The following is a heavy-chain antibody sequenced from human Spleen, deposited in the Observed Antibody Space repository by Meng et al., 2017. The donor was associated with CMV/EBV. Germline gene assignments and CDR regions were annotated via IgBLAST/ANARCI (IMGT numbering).Heavy chain of an antibody. J-gene: IGHJ4*02. CDR1: GFTVSSNY. CDR3: ARVRVGATSYYFDY. CDR2: IYSGGST. D-gene: IGHD1-26*01. V-gene: IGHV3-66*02. Sequence: GGSLRLSCAASGFTVSSNYMSWVRQAPGKGLEWVTVIYSGGSTYYADSVKGRFTISRDNSKNTPYLQMNSLRAEDTAVYYCARVRVGATSYYFDYWGQGTLVTVSS.